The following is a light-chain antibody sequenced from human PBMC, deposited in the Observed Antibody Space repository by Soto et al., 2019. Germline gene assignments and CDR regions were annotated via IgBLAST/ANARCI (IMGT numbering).Light chain of an antibody. V-gene: IGKV3-20*01. CDR2: DAS. Sequence: EIVLTQSPATLCLSPGERATLSCRASQSVSRNLAWYQQKPGQAPRLLIYDASSRATGIPDRFSGSGSGTDFTLTISRLEPEDFAVYYCQQYGSSPPTWTFGQGTKVDIK. CDR1: QSVSRN. CDR3: QQYGSSPPTWT. J-gene: IGKJ1*01.